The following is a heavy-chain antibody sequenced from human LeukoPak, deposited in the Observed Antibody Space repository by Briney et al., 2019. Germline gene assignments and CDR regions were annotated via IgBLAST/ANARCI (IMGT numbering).Heavy chain of an antibody. Sequence: ASVKVSCTASGYTFTTYYMHWVRQAPGQGLEWMTIINPSGGSTSYAQKFQGRVTMTRDTSTSTVYMELSSLRSEDTAVYYCARGDIAAWFDPWGQGTLVTVSS. D-gene: IGHD6-6*01. V-gene: IGHV1-46*01. CDR3: ARGDIAAWFDP. CDR2: INPSGGST. CDR1: GYTFTTYY. J-gene: IGHJ5*02.